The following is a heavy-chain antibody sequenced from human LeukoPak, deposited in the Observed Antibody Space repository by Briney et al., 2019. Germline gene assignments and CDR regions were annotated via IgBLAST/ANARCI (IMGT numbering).Heavy chain of an antibody. D-gene: IGHD1-14*01. CDR3: AKGNLDAYYYYYMDA. CDR1: GFTFTSYG. J-gene: IGHJ6*03. V-gene: IGHV3-33*06. Sequence: GGSLRLSCAASGFTFTSYGMHWVRQAPGKGLDWVAVISYDGSNKYYADSVKGRFTISRDSSKNTLFLQMNSLRAEDTAVYYCAKGNLDAYYYYYMDAWGKGTTVTVSS. CDR2: ISYDGSNK.